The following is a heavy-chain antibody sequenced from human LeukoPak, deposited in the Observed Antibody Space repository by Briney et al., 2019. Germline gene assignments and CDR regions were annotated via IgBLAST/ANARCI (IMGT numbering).Heavy chain of an antibody. D-gene: IGHD2-15*01. CDR3: ARVFSGSDY. CDR2: ISSGSGHI. CDR1: RFTFSAYS. V-gene: IGHV3-21*01. Sequence: PGGSLTLSCAASRFTFSAYSMNWVRQAPGKGLEWVSFISSGSGHIYYAVSLQGPFTISRDNAKNSLYLQMHSLRAEDTAIYYCARVFSGSDYWGEGTPVTVSS. J-gene: IGHJ4*02.